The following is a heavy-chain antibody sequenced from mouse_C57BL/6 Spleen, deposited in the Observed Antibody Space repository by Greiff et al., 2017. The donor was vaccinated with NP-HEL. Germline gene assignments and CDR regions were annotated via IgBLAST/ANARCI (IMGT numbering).Heavy chain of an antibody. D-gene: IGHD1-1*01. CDR3: ASITTVVARDGFAY. CDR1: GYTFTGYW. Sequence: VQLQQSGAELMKPGASVKLSCKATGYTFTGYWIEWVKQRPGHGLEWIGEILPGSGSTNYNEKFKGKATFTADTSSNTAYMQLSSLTTEDSAIYYCASITTVVARDGFAYWGQGTLVTVSA. V-gene: IGHV1-9*01. CDR2: ILPGSGST. J-gene: IGHJ3*01.